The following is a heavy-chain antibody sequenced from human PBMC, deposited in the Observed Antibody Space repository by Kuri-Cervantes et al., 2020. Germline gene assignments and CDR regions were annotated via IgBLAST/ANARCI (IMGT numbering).Heavy chain of an antibody. J-gene: IGHJ4*02. Sequence: GGFLRFSCVASGFTFKNYYINWFRQAPGKGLVWVSRISTDGNESIYADSVKGRFTMSRDNAKNTVHLQMNSLRAEDTTVYYCTRDSWLSLDYWGQGILVTVSS. CDR2: ISTDGNES. D-gene: IGHD5-24*01. CDR1: GFTFKNYY. CDR3: TRDSWLSLDY. V-gene: IGHV3-74*01.